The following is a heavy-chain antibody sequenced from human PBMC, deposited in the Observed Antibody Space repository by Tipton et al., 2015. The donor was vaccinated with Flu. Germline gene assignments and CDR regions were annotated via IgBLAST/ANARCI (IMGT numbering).Heavy chain of an antibody. V-gene: IGHV4-38-2*02. CDR2: IYHSGST. CDR3: ARGELWIQVTRAFDI. Sequence: GLVKPSETLSLTCTVSGYSITSGYYWGWIRQPPGKGLEWIGSIYHSGSTYYNPSLKSRVTISVDTSKNQFSLNLTSVTAADTAVYYCARGELWIQVTRAFDIWGQGTVVTVSS. D-gene: IGHD5-18*01. CDR1: GYSITSGYY. J-gene: IGHJ3*02.